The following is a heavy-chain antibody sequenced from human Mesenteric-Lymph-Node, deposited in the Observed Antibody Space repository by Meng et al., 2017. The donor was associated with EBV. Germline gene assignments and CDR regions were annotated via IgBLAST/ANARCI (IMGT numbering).Heavy chain of an antibody. CDR1: GYTFTGYY. V-gene: IGHV1-18*04. CDR3: ARDKERYCSSTSCYPGWRY. D-gene: IGHD2-2*01. Sequence: VQLVQSGTELKDPGASVKVSCKASGYTFTGYYMHWVRQAPGQGLEWMGWISAYNGNTNYAQKLQGRVTMTTDTSTSTAYMELRSLRSDDTAVYYCARDKERYCSSTSCYPGWRYWGQGTLVTVSS. J-gene: IGHJ4*02. CDR2: ISAYNGNT.